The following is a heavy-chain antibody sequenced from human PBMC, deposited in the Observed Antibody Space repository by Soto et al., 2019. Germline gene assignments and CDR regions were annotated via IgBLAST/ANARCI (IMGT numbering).Heavy chain of an antibody. CDR3: VGEVGFQLIY. CDR2: ITSSDVTM. J-gene: IGHJ4*02. Sequence: EVQLVESGGGLVQPGGSLRLSCAASGFTFSTHRMNWVRQAPGKGLEWISYITSSDVTMYADSVKGRFTISRDNAKNSLYLQMNSLRGEDTAVYFCVGEVGFQLIYWGQGTLVTVSS. CDR1: GFTFSTHR. D-gene: IGHD2-2*01. V-gene: IGHV3-48*01.